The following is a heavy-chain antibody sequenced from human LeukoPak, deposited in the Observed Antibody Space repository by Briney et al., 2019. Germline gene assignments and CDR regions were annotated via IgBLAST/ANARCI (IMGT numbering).Heavy chain of an antibody. Sequence: GGSLRLSCAASGFTFSSYAMHWVRQAPGKGLEWVAVISYDGSNKYYTDSVKGRFTISRDNSKNTLYLQMNSLRAEDTAVYYCARDSGYDFFDYWGQGTLVTVSS. V-gene: IGHV3-30-3*01. D-gene: IGHD5-12*01. CDR1: GFTFSSYA. CDR2: ISYDGSNK. J-gene: IGHJ4*02. CDR3: ARDSGYDFFDY.